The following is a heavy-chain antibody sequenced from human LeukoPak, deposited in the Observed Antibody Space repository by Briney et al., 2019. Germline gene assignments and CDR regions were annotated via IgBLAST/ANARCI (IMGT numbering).Heavy chain of an antibody. CDR2: ISSTSSYI. V-gene: IGHV3-21*01. J-gene: IGHJ2*01. D-gene: IGHD6-19*01. CDR3: ARTSSGWAPPQPAWYFDL. CDR1: GFTFSSYT. Sequence: PGGSLGLSCAASGFTFSSYTMNWVRQAPGKGQEWVSYISSTSSYINYADSVKGRFTISRDNAKNSLYLQMNSLRAEDTAVYYCARTSSGWAPPQPAWYFDLWGRGTLVTVSS.